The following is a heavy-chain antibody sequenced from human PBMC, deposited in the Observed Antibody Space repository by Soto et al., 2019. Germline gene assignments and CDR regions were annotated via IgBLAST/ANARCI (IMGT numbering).Heavy chain of an antibody. J-gene: IGHJ6*02. V-gene: IGHV3-33*01. CDR3: ARDHSNHYYYYGMDV. CDR2: ICDDGSNK. CDR1: GFTFSSYG. D-gene: IGHD2-21*01. Sequence: QVQLVESGGGVVQPGRSLRLSCAASGFTFSSYGMHWVRQAPGKGLEWVAVICDDGSNKYYADSVKGRFTISRDNSKNTLYLQMNSLRAEDTAVYYCARDHSNHYYYYGMDVWGQGNTVNVSS.